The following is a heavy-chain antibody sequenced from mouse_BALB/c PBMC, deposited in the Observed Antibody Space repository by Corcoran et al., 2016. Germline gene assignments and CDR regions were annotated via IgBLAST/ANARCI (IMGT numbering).Heavy chain of an antibody. CDR3: ARTYGYDWYFDV. D-gene: IGHD2-2*01. CDR2: INTHSGVP. Sequence: QIQLVQSGPELKKPGETVRISCKASGYTFTTAGMQWVQKMPGKGLKWIGWINTHSGVPKYAEDFKGRFAFSLETSASTAYLQISNLKNEDTATYFCARTYGYDWYFDVWGAGTTVTVSS. CDR1: GYTFTTAG. V-gene: IGHV9-4*02. J-gene: IGHJ1*01.